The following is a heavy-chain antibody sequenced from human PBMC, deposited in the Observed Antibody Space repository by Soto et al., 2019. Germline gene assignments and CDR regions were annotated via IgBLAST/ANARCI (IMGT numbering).Heavy chain of an antibody. V-gene: IGHV1-18*04. D-gene: IGHD3-3*01. J-gene: IGHJ3*01. CDR1: VFTSSG. CDR2: ISTHNGNT. CDR3: AREGILGLFDAYDL. Sequence: ASVEVSCKASVFTSSGISWVRQAPGQRLEWMGWISTHNGNTIYAQKFQGRVIMTMDTSTTTVYMELRSLRPDDTAVYLCAREGILGLFDAYDLWGQGTMVTVSS.